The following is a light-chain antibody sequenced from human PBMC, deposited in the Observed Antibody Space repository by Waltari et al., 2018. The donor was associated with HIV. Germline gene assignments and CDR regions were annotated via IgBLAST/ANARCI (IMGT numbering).Light chain of an antibody. V-gene: IGLV3-21*03. CDR1: NIGMKT. CDR2: DDS. CDR3: QVWEPTSDHVV. J-gene: IGLJ2*01. Sequence: SYVLTQETSVSVAPGKTARITCVGNNIGMKTVHWYQRKPGQAPVRVMYDDSNRPSGLPERFSGSNSGNTATLTINRVEVGDEADYYCQVWEPTSDHVVFGGGTKLTVL.